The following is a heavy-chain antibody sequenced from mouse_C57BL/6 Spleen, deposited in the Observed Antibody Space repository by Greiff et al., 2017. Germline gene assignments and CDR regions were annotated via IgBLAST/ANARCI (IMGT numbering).Heavy chain of an antibody. Sequence: EVKLVESGGGLVKPGGSLKLSCAASGFTFSDYGMHWVRQAPEKGLEWVAYISSGSSTIYYADTVKGRFTISRDNAKNTLFLQMTSLRSEDTAMYYCARPGDYKVFYYCDYRGQGTTLTVSS. CDR1: GFTFSDYG. CDR3: ARPGDYKVFYYCDY. V-gene: IGHV5-17*01. J-gene: IGHJ2*01. D-gene: IGHD2-4*01. CDR2: ISSGSSTI.